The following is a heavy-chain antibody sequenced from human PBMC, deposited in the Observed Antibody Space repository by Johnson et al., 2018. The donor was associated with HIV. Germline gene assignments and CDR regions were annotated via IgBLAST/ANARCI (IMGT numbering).Heavy chain of an antibody. CDR3: AKPMGGDDAFDF. CDR1: GFTFSSYA. Sequence: QVQLVESGGGVVQPETSLRLSCAASGFTFSSYAVYWVRQAPGKGLEWVALISYDGSNKYYADSVKGRFTISRDNSKNTLYLQMNSLRAEDTAVYYCAKPMGGDDAFDFWGQGTMVTVSS. V-gene: IGHV3-30*04. CDR2: ISYDGSNK. J-gene: IGHJ3*01. D-gene: IGHD3-16*01.